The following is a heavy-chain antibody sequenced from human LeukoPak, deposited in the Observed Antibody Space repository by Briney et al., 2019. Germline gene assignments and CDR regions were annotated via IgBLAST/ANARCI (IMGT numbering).Heavy chain of an antibody. Sequence: ASVKVSCKASGGTFSSYAISWVRQAPGQGLEWMGGIIPIFGTANYAQKFQGRVTITTDESTSTAYMELSSLRSEDTAVYYCARGGGPLVLNRLHTVTNNWFDPWGQGTLVTVSS. D-gene: IGHD4-11*01. CDR1: GGTFSSYA. J-gene: IGHJ5*02. CDR2: IIPIFGTA. CDR3: ARGGGPLVLNRLHTVTNNWFDP. V-gene: IGHV1-69*05.